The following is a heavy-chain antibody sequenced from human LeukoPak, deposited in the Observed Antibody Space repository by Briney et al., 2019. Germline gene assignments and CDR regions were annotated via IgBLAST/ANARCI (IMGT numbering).Heavy chain of an antibody. J-gene: IGHJ4*02. CDR1: GFTLSDYY. D-gene: IGHD3-16*01. CDR3: AREGPTWNTFYFDY. Sequence: PGGSLRLSCAASGFTLSDYYMSWIRQAPGKGLEWVSYISSSGSTIYYADSVKGRFTISRDNAKNSLYLQMNSLRAEDTAVYYCAREGPTWNTFYFDYWGQGTLVTVSS. CDR2: ISSSGSTI. V-gene: IGHV3-11*01.